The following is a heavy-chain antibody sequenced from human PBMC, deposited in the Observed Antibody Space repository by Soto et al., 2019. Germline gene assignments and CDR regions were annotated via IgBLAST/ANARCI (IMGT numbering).Heavy chain of an antibody. V-gene: IGHV4-61*01. Sequence: SETLSLTCTVSGGSVSSESHYWSWIRQTPGKGLEWIGYIYYTGSTNYNPSLKGRVTMSVDTSRDQVSLRLRSVTPADTAVYYCASLLTTDIYYYYYGMDVWGQGTTVTVSS. J-gene: IGHJ6*02. CDR2: IYYTGST. CDR3: ASLLTTDIYYYYYGMDV. CDR1: GGSVSSESHY. D-gene: IGHD4-17*01.